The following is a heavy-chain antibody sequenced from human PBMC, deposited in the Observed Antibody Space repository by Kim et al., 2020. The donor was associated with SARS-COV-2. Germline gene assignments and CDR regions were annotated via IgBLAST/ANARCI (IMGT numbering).Heavy chain of an antibody. D-gene: IGHD6-13*01. CDR2: IKQDGSEK. CDR1: GFTFSSYW. Sequence: GGSLRLSCAASGFTFSSYWMSWVRQAPGKGLEWVANIKQDGSEKYYVDSVKGRFTISRDNAKNSLYLQMNSLRAEDTAVYYCARDSEYSSSPNWFDPWGQGTLVTVSS. J-gene: IGHJ5*02. V-gene: IGHV3-7*03. CDR3: ARDSEYSSSPNWFDP.